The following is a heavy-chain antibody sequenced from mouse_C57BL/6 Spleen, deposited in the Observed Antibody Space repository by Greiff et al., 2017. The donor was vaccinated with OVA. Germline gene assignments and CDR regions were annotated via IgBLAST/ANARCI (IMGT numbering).Heavy chain of an antibody. CDR2: IDPANGNT. Sequence: EVQLQQSVAELVRPGASVKLSCTASGFNIKNTYMHWVKQRPEQSLEWIGRIDPANGNTKYAPKFQGKATITADTSSNTAYLQLSSLTSEDTAIYYCASSSYYDYDDWYFDVWGTGPTVTVAS. V-gene: IGHV14-3*01. CDR3: ASSSYYDYDDWYFDV. J-gene: IGHJ1*03. D-gene: IGHD2-4*01. CDR1: GFNIKNTY.